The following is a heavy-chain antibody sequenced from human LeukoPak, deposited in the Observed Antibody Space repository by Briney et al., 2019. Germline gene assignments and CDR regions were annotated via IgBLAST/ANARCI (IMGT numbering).Heavy chain of an antibody. V-gene: IGHV4-34*01. J-gene: IGHJ4*02. CDR1: GGSISNYY. CDR3: ARGFSGVVARD. CDR2: IEHDGST. Sequence: PSETLSLTCTVSGGSISNYYWNWIRQPPGKGLEWIGEIEHDGSTGYNPSLKSRVTMSLDTSKNQIFLNLNSVTAADTAVYYCARGFSGVVARDWGQGTLVTVSS. D-gene: IGHD2-15*01.